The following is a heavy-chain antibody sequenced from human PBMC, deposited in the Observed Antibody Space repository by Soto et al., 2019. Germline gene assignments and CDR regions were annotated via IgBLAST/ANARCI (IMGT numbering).Heavy chain of an antibody. CDR3: ARHHDGYNPFDY. V-gene: IGHV5-51*01. J-gene: IGHJ4*02. Sequence: PGESLKISCKGSGYSFTNYWIVWVRQMPGEGLELMGIIYPGNSNTRYSPSFQGQVIISADKSLGTAYLQWSSLKASDTAMYYCARHHDGYNPFDYWGQGTLVTVSS. CDR2: IYPGNSNT. D-gene: IGHD5-12*01. CDR1: GYSFTNYW.